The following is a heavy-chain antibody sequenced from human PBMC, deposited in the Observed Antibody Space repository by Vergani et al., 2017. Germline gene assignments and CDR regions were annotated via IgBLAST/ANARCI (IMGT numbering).Heavy chain of an antibody. CDR3: AKDAVLRFLEWPVGYGWRWFDP. V-gene: IGHV3-30*18. CDR2: ISYDGSNK. J-gene: IGHJ5*02. D-gene: IGHD3-3*01. CDR1: GFTFSSYG. Sequence: QVQLVESGGGVVQPGRSLRLSCAASGFTFSSYGMHWVRQAPGKGLEWVAVISYDGSNKYYADSVKGRFTISRDNSKNTLYLQMNSLRAEDTAVYYCAKDAVLRFLEWPVGYGWRWFDPWGQGTLVTVSS.